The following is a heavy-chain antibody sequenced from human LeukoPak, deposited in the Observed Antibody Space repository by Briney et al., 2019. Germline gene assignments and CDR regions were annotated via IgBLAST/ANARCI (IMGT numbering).Heavy chain of an antibody. J-gene: IGHJ4*02. CDR3: AKDPDTDYGDYEYYFDY. V-gene: IGHV3-23*01. Sequence: SGGSLRLSCAAPGFTFSSYAMSWVRQAPGKGLEWVSAISGSGGSTYYADSVKGRFTISRDNSKNTLYLQMNSLRAEDTAVYYCAKDPDTDYGDYEYYFDYWGQGTLVTVSS. CDR2: ISGSGGST. D-gene: IGHD4-17*01. CDR1: GFTFSSYA.